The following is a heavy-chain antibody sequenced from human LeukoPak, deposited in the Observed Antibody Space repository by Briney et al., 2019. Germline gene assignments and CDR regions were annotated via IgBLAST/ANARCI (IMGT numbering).Heavy chain of an antibody. D-gene: IGHD2-8*01. V-gene: IGHV3-48*03. CDR3: ARYAVRGGEFDH. J-gene: IGHJ4*02. CDR1: GFTFSSYE. CDR2: ISSSGSPI. Sequence: GGSLRLSCAASGFTFSSYEMNWVRQAPGKGLEWVSYISSSGSPIYYADSVKGRFTISGDNAKNSLYLQMISLRAEDTAVYYCARYAVRGGEFDHWGQGIRVTVSS.